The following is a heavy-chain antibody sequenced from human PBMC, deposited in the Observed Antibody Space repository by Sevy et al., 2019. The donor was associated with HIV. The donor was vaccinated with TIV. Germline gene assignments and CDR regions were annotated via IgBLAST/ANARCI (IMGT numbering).Heavy chain of an antibody. J-gene: IGHJ5*02. CDR3: AKGKEGCSSSWYWFDP. CDR1: GFTFSSYA. CDR2: ISGSGGST. D-gene: IGHD6-13*01. Sequence: GGSLRLSCAASGFTFSSYAMSWVRQAPGKGLEWVSAISGSGGSTYYADSVKGRFTISRDNSKNTLYLQMNRLRAEDTAVYDCAKGKEGCSSSWYWFDPWGQGTLVTVSS. V-gene: IGHV3-23*01.